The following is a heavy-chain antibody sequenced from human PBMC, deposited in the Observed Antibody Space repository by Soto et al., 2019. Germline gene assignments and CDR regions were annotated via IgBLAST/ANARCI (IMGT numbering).Heavy chain of an antibody. CDR2: ISAYNGNT. V-gene: IGHV1-18*04. J-gene: IGHJ4*02. Sequence: ASVKVSCKASGYTFTSYGISWVRQAPGQGLEWMGWISAYNGNTNYAQKLQGGVTMTTDTSTSTAYMELRSLRSDDTAVYYCARGYEDYYDSSGYDALYYFDYWGQGTLVTVSS. D-gene: IGHD3-22*01. CDR3: ARGYEDYYDSSGYDALYYFDY. CDR1: GYTFTSYG.